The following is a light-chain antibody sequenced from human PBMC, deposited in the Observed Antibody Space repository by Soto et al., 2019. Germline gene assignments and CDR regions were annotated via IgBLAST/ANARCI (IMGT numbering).Light chain of an antibody. CDR1: SSDVGGYNY. Sequence: QSALTQPPSASGSPGQSVTISCSGTSSDVGGYNYVSWHQQHPGKAPKLMIYEVSKRPSGVPDRFSGSKSGNTASLIVSGLQAEDEADYYCSSYAGSNNFVFGPGTKLTVL. V-gene: IGLV2-8*01. J-gene: IGLJ1*01. CDR3: SSYAGSNNFV. CDR2: EVS.